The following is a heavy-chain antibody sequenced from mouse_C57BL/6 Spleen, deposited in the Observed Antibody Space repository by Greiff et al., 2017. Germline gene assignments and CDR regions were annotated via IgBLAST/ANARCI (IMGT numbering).Heavy chain of an antibody. CDR1: GYTFTSYW. CDR3: ATGNPYYANDY. V-gene: IGHV1-64*01. J-gene: IGHJ4*01. Sequence: QVQLQQPGAELVKPGASVKLSCKASGYTFTSYWMHWVKQRPGQGLAWIGMIHPNSGSTNYNEKFKSKATLTVDKSSSTTYMQLISLTSEDSAVYYCATGNPYYANDYWGQGTSVTVSS. CDR2: IHPNSGST.